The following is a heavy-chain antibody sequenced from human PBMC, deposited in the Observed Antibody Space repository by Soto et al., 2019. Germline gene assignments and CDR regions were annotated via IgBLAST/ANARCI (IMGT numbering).Heavy chain of an antibody. CDR3: ASGYAYISSSGYYWYLEL. Sequence: SETLSLTCIVSGGSLNSGGFYWNWVRQRPGKGLEWVGYVFYTGSAFHTPSLKRRLAISVDTSKNQFSLTLNSVTAADTAMYYCASGYAYISSSGYYWYLELWGRGTLVTVSS. D-gene: IGHD6-6*01. V-gene: IGHV4-31*03. CDR2: VFYTGSA. J-gene: IGHJ2*01. CDR1: GGSLNSGGFY.